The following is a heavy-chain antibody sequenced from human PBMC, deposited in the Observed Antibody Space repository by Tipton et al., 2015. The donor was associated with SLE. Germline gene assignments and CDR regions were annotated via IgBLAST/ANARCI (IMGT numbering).Heavy chain of an antibody. D-gene: IGHD3-10*01. Sequence: SLRLSCAASGFTFSSYGMHWVRQAPGKGLEWVAVISHDGKNQYYADSVKGRFTISRDNAKSSLYLQMNSLRAEDTAVYYCARAYKGDAFDMWGQGTMVTVSS. V-gene: IGHV3-30*12. CDR3: ARAYKGDAFDM. J-gene: IGHJ3*02. CDR1: GFTFSSYG. CDR2: ISHDGKNQ.